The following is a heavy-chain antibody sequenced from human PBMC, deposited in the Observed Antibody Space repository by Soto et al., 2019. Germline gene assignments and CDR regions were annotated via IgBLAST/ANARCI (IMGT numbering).Heavy chain of an antibody. D-gene: IGHD2-2*01. CDR3: ALVVVPAFYGMDV. J-gene: IGHJ6*02. V-gene: IGHV1-69*02. Sequence: QVQLVQSGAEVKKPGSSVKVSCKASGGTFSSYTISWVRQAPGQGLEWMGRIIPILGIANYAQKFQGRVTSTADKATSTAYMELSSLRSEDTAVYYCALVVVPAFYGMDVWGQGTTVTVSS. CDR1: GGTFSSYT. CDR2: IIPILGIA.